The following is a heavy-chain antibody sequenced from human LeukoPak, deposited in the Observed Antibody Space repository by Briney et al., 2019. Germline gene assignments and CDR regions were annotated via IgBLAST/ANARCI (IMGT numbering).Heavy chain of an antibody. Sequence: GGSLRLSCAASGLIFSSYWIHWVRQVPGKGLVWVSRINSDGSSTRYADSVKGRFTISRDNAKNTVYLQMNSLRAEDTAVYYCAREILVGQHLVAIFDYWGQGTLVTVSS. CDR3: AREILVGQHLVAIFDY. D-gene: IGHD6-13*01. J-gene: IGHJ4*02. V-gene: IGHV3-74*01. CDR2: INSDGSST. CDR1: GLIFSSYW.